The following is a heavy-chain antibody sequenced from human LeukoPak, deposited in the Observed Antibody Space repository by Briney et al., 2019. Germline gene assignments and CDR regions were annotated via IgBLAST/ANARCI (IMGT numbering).Heavy chain of an antibody. CDR3: ARGKSRSYYYY. CDR2: ISSSSYV. V-gene: IGHV3-21*01. Sequence: GGSLRLSCAASGFTFSSYSMNWVRQAPGKGLEWVSSISSSSYVYYADSVKGRFTISRDNAKNSLYLQMNSLRAEDTAVYYCARGKSRSYYYYWGQGTLVTVSS. CDR1: GFTFSSYS. J-gene: IGHJ4*02. D-gene: IGHD1-26*01.